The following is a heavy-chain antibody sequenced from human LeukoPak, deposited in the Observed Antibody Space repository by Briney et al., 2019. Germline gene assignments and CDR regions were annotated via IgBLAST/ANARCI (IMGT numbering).Heavy chain of an antibody. D-gene: IGHD4-11*01. CDR1: AFTFGDYY. CDR3: ARIGVTTGFDY. CDR2: IGGTGSPI. V-gene: IGHV3-11*04. J-gene: IGHJ4*02. Sequence: GGSLRLSCTASAFTFGDYYMTWVRQAPGKGLEWLSYIGGTGSPIYYADSLKGRFTTSRDNAKKSLFLQMNSLRAEDTAIYYCARIGVTTGFDYWGPGTLVTVSS.